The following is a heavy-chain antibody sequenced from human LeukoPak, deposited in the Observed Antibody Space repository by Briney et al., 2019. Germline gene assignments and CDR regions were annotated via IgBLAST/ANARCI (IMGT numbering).Heavy chain of an antibody. V-gene: IGHV3-21*01. J-gene: IGHJ4*02. Sequence: GGSLRLSCAASGFTFSSYSMNWVRQAPGKGLEWVSSISSSSSYIYYADSVKGRFTISRDNAKNSLYLQMNSLRAEDTAVYNCARAHYYDSSGYYYWGQGTLVTVSS. CDR2: ISSSSSYI. D-gene: IGHD3-22*01. CDR1: GFTFSSYS. CDR3: ARAHYYDSSGYYY.